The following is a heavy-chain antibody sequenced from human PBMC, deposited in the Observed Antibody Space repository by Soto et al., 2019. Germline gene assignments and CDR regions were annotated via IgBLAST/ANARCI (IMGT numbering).Heavy chain of an antibody. J-gene: IGHJ6*02. CDR3: AREKERDYSNDYGMEV. CDR1: GFTFSSYS. D-gene: IGHD4-4*01. V-gene: IGHV3-48*02. Sequence: GGSLRLSCAASGFTFSSYSMNWVRQAPGKGLEWVSYIVSSGTTIYYGESVTGRFTISRDNAKNSLYLQMNSLRDEDTAVYYCAREKERDYSNDYGMEVWGQGTTVTVSS. CDR2: IVSSGTTI.